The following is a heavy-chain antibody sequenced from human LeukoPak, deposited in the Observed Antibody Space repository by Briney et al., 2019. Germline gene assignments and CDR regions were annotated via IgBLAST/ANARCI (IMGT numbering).Heavy chain of an antibody. J-gene: IGHJ4*02. CDR2: VFPADSDT. D-gene: IGHD5-24*01. V-gene: IGHV5-51*01. Sequence: GESLKISCKGSGYSFTSSWIGWVRQMPGKGLEWMGIVFPADSDTRYSPSFQGQVTFSADKSISTAYLQWSSLKASDSAMYYCARLEQRDFDYWGQGTLVTVSS. CDR1: GYSFTSSW. CDR3: ARLEQRDFDY.